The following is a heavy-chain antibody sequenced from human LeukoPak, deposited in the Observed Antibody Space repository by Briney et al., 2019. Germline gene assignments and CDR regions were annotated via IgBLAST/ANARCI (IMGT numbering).Heavy chain of an antibody. CDR1: GGSINSGGYY. CDR3: TVGPHHYFDS. CDR2: ISYSGST. J-gene: IGHJ4*02. V-gene: IGHV4-31*03. D-gene: IGHD4-11*01. Sequence: SQTLSLTCTVSGGSINSGGYYWSWIRQHPGKGLEWTGYISYSGSTYYNPSLKSRVTISLDTSKNQFSLRLSSVRAADTAVYFCTVGPHHYFDSWGQGTLVTVSS.